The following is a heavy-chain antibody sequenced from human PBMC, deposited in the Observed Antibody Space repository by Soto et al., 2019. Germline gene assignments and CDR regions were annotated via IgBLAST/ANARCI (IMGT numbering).Heavy chain of an antibody. CDR2: ISSSGSTI. CDR1: GFTFSSYE. Sequence: PGGSLRLSCAASGFTFSSYEMNWVRQAPGKGLEWVSYISSSGSTIYYADSVKGRFTISRDNAKNSLYLQMNSLRAEDTAVYYCARVKCSSTSCPEEPYYYYGMDVWGQGTTVTVSS. CDR3: ARVKCSSTSCPEEPYYYYGMDV. J-gene: IGHJ6*02. V-gene: IGHV3-48*03. D-gene: IGHD2-2*01.